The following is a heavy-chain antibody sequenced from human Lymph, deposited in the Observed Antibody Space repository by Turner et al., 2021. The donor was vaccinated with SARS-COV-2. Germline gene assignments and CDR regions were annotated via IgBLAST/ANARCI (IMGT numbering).Heavy chain of an antibody. CDR1: GGSISSYY. Sequence: QVHLQESGPGLVKPSETLSLTCTVSGGSISSYYWSWIRQPPGKGLEWIGYSSNSGSTNNNPSLKSRVTKSLDTSKNQFSLKLSSVTAADTAVYYGARHGNELGIQLWGQGTLVTVSS. CDR2: SSNSGST. D-gene: IGHD5-18*01. CDR3: ARHGNELGIQL. V-gene: IGHV4-59*08. J-gene: IGHJ4*02.